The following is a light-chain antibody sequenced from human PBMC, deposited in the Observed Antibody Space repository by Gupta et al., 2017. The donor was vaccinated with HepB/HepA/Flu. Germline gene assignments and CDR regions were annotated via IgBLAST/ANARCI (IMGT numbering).Light chain of an antibody. CDR3: QQRSNWPLT. CDR1: QSVSSY. CDR2: DTS. J-gene: IGKJ4*01. V-gene: IGKV3-11*01. Sequence: EIVLTQSPDTLSLSPGERATLSCRASQSVSSYLAWYQQKPGQAPRLLIYDTSNRATGIPARLSGSGSGTDFTLTISSREPEDFAVYFGQQRSNWPLTFGGGTKVEIK.